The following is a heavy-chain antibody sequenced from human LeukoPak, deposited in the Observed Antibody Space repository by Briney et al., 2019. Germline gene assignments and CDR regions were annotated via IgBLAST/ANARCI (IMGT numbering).Heavy chain of an antibody. J-gene: IGHJ6*02. D-gene: IGHD5-24*01. V-gene: IGHV3-13*01. CDR1: GFSFSSYD. CDR3: VRGGGYRSDLRGLRFYGLDV. Sequence: PGGSLRLSCAASGFSFSSYDMHWVRQVRGKGLEWVSAIGTAGDTFYPGSVKGRFTISRENVKDSVYLQMNSLRAEDTAVYYCVRGGGYRSDLRGLRFYGLDVWGQGTTVTVSS. CDR2: IGTAGDT.